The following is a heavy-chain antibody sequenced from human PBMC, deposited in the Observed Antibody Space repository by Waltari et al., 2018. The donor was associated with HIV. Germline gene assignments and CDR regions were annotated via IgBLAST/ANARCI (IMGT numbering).Heavy chain of an antibody. J-gene: IGHJ4*02. D-gene: IGHD2-15*01. CDR1: GFTFSNYG. CDR2: ISYDGSDK. Sequence: QEQLVESGGGVVQPGTSLRLSCAASGFTFSNYGMHWVRQAPGKGLEWVAVISYDGSDKYYTDSVKGRFTISRDNSKNTLYLQMNSLRAEDTAVYYCAKEGSAGTCFFDCWGQGTLVTVSS. CDR3: AKEGSAGTCFFDC. V-gene: IGHV3-30*18.